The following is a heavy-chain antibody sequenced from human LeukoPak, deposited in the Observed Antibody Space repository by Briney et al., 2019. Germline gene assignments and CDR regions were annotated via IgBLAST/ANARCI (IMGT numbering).Heavy chain of an antibody. V-gene: IGHV3-9*01. D-gene: IGHD6-19*01. CDR3: AKGRSGYSSGWYGV. J-gene: IGHJ4*02. CDR2: ISWNSGSI. CDR1: GFTFDDYA. Sequence: GGSLRLSCAASGFTFDDYAMHWVRQAPGKGLEWVSGISWNSGSIGYADSVKGRFTISRDKAKNSLYLQMNSLRAEDTALYYCAKGRSGYSSGWYGVWGQGTLVTVSS.